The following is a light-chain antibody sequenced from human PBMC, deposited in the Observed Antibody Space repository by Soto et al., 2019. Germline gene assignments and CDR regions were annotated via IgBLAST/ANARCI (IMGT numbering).Light chain of an antibody. J-gene: IGKJ1*01. Sequence: EIVMTQSPATLSVSPGERATLSCRASQSVSSNLAWYQQRPGQAPRRLNYGASTRATDIPPRLSGSGYGTEINLTISSLQSEDLAVYYCQQCNNWPRTFCQGTNVEIK. CDR1: QSVSSN. CDR3: QQCNNWPRT. V-gene: IGKV3-15*01. CDR2: GAS.